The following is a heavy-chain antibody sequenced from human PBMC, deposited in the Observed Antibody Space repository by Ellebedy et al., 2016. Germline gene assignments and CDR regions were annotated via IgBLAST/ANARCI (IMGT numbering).Heavy chain of an antibody. CDR3: ARVSPEYSSSSEPNHFDY. Sequence: ASVKVSXKASGGTFSSYAISWVRQAPGQGLEWMGIINPSGGSTSYAQKFQGRVTMTRDTSTSTVYMELSSLRSEDTAVYYCARVSPEYSSSSEPNHFDYWGQGTLVTVSS. J-gene: IGHJ4*02. V-gene: IGHV1-46*01. CDR1: GGTFSSYA. D-gene: IGHD6-6*01. CDR2: INPSGGST.